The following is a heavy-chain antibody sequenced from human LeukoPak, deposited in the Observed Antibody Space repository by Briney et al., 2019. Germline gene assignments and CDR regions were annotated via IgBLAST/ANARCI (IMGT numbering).Heavy chain of an antibody. J-gene: IGHJ4*02. CDR2: ISATGGST. CDR3: AKDLLKFDWLLSPIDY. V-gene: IGHV3-23*01. Sequence: PRGSLRLSSAAPGFTLISYAMSSVRQAPGKGLEWVSAISATGGSTYYADSLKGRFTSSRDNSKNTVYLQMNSLRADVTAVYYCAKDLLKFDWLLSPIDYGGQGTLVTVSS. CDR1: GFTLISYA. D-gene: IGHD3-9*01.